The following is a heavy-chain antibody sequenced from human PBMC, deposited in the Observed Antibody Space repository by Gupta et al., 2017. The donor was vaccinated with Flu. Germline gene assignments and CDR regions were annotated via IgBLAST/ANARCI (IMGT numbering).Heavy chain of an antibody. J-gene: IGHJ4*02. V-gene: IGHV3-33*01. CDR1: GFTFSSYG. CDR3: ARDGGSGWSDPFDY. CDR2: IWYDGSNK. D-gene: IGHD6-19*01. Sequence: QVQLVESGGGVVQPGRSLRLSCAAPGFTFSSYGMHWVRQAPGKGLEWVAVIWYDGSNKYYADSVKGRFTISRDNSKNTLYLQMNSLRAEDTAVYYCARDGGSGWSDPFDYWGQGTLVTVSS.